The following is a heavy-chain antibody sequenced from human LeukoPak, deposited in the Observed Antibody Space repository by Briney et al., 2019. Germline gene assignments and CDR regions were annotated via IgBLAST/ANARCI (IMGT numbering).Heavy chain of an antibody. V-gene: IGHV3-30*04. J-gene: IGHJ4*02. CDR2: ISYDGSNK. CDR1: GFTFSCYA. CDR3: AREQITMVRGVIISGPGYFDY. Sequence: GRSLRLSCAASGFTFSCYAMHRVRQAPGKGLEWVAVISYDGSNKYYADYVKGRFTISRDNSKNTLYLQMNSLRAEDTAVYYCAREQITMVRGVIISGPGYFDYWGQGTLVTVSS. D-gene: IGHD3-10*01.